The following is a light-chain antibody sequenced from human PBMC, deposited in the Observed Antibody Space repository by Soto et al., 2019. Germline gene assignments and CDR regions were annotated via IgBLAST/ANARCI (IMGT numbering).Light chain of an antibody. CDR3: QQYDDSIT. J-gene: IGKJ5*01. V-gene: IGKV3-20*01. CDR2: GAS. CDR1: QSVSSSY. Sequence: DIVLTQSPDTLSLSPGERTTISCRASQSVSSSYLAWYQQKPGRATKLLIYGASNKATGIPDRFSGSGSGTDFTLTISTLEPEDFAVFYCQQYDDSITFGQGTQLEIE.